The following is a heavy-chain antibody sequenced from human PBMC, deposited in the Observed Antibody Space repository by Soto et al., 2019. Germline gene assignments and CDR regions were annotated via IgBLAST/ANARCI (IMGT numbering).Heavy chain of an antibody. V-gene: IGHV3-21*01. CDR1: GFTFSSYS. J-gene: IGHJ4*02. CDR3: ARDLPYSTSPFDY. Sequence: GGSLRLSCAPSGFTFSSYSMNLVRPAPGKRLESVSSITSSTSYLYYADSVKGRFTTSRDNAKSSLYLQMHSLSAEDTAVYDSARDLPYSTSPFDYWGQGTLV. CDR2: ITSSTSYL. D-gene: IGHD6-13*01.